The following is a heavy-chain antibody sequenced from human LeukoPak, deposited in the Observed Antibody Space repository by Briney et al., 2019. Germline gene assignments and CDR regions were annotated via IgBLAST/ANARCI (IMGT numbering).Heavy chain of an antibody. CDR2: ISSSGRTI. Sequence: PGGSLRLSCAASGFTFSSYEMNWVRQAPGKGLEWVSYISSSGRTISYADSVKGRFTISRDNAKNSLYLQMNSLRVEDTAVYYCARDPDRGFAEYGMDVWGQGTTVTVSS. D-gene: IGHD3-10*01. V-gene: IGHV3-48*03. CDR3: ARDPDRGFAEYGMDV. CDR1: GFTFSSYE. J-gene: IGHJ6*02.